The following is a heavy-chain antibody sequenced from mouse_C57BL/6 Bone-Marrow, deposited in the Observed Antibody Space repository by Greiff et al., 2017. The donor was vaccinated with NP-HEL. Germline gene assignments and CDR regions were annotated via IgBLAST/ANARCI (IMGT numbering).Heavy chain of an antibody. J-gene: IGHJ2*01. CDR3: TVYGNYQYYFDY. Sequence: VQLQQSGAELVRPGASVKLSCTASGFNIKDYYMHWVKQRPEQGLEWIGRIDPEDGDTEYAPKFQGKATMTADTSSNTAYLQLSSLTSEDTAVYYCTVYGNYQYYFDYGGQGTTLTVSS. D-gene: IGHD2-1*01. V-gene: IGHV14-1*01. CDR2: IDPEDGDT. CDR1: GFNIKDYY.